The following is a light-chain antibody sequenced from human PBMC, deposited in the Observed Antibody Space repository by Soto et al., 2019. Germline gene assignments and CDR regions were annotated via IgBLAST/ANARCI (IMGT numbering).Light chain of an antibody. CDR3: QSYDSSLSGYV. J-gene: IGLJ1*01. CDR1: SSNIGAGFD. V-gene: IGLV1-40*01. CDR2: GNT. Sequence: QSVLTQPPSVSGAPGQRVTISCTGSSSNIGAGFDVHWYQQLPGTAPKLVIYGNTKRPSGVPDRFSGSKSGTSASLAITGLQAEDEADYYCQSYDSSLSGYVFGTGTKVTV.